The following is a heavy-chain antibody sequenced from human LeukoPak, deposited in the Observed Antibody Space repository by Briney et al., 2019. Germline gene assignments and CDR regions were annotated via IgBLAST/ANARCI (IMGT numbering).Heavy chain of an antibody. CDR3: ARDQRSWFDP. Sequence: SVKVSCKASGGTFSSYAISWVRQAPGQGLEWMGGMIPIFGTANYAQKFQGRVTITTDESTSTAYMELSSLRSEDTAVYYCARDQRSWFDPWGQGTLVTVSS. V-gene: IGHV1-69*05. J-gene: IGHJ5*02. CDR2: MIPIFGTA. CDR1: GGTFSSYA.